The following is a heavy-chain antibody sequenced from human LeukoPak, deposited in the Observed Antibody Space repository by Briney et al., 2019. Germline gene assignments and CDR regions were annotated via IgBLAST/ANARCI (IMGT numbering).Heavy chain of an antibody. CDR2: ITSSSSYI. CDR1: GFTFSSYN. CDR3: ARDPYSGSYGPYYYYYMDV. J-gene: IGHJ6*03. V-gene: IGHV3-21*06. Sequence: GGSLRLSCAASGFTFSSYNMNWVRQAPGKGPEWVSSITSSSSYIYYADSVKGRFTISRDNAKNSLYLQMDSLRVEDTAVYYCARDPYSGSYGPYYYYYMDVWGKGTTVTISS. D-gene: IGHD1-26*01.